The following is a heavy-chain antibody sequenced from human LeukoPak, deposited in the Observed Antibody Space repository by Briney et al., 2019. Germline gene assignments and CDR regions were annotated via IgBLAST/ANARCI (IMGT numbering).Heavy chain of an antibody. CDR3: AGLAGGAKKAHPVRGYFDY. CDR1: GFSLTTSGVG. V-gene: IGHV2-5*02. CDR2: IYWDDDK. Sequence: SGPTLVKPTQTLTLTCTFSGFSLTTSGVGVGWIRQPPGKALEWLALIYWDDDKRYSPSLKSRLTITKDTSKNQVVLTMTNMDPVDTATYYCAGLAGGAKKAHPVRGYFDYGGQGTRVIVS. J-gene: IGHJ4*02. D-gene: IGHD1-26*01.